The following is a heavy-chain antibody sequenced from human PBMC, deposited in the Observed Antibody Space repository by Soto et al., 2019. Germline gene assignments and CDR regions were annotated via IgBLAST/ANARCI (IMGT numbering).Heavy chain of an antibody. CDR2: IKTDGSTT. D-gene: IGHD1-1*01. CDR3: ARNWNGVDY. CDR1: GFTFSNHW. V-gene: IGHV3-74*01. J-gene: IGHJ4*02. Sequence: EVQLVESGGGLVQPGESLRLSCEASGFTFSNHWMHWVRQAPGKGPVWVARIKTDGSTTNYADYVKGRFTVSRDNAKKPLFIQMHSLRVEDTAVSYCARNWNGVDYWGQGTVVTVSS.